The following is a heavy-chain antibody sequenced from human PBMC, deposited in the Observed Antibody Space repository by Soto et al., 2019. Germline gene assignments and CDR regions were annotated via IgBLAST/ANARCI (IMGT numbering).Heavy chain of an antibody. J-gene: IGHJ6*02. V-gene: IGHV1-2*02. Sequence: GASVKVSCKASGYTFTGYYMHWVRQAPGQGLEWMGWINPNSGGTNYAQKFQGRVTITADESTSTAYMELSSLRSEDTAVYYCARDNIVVVPAAISYYGMDVWGQGTTVTVSS. CDR3: ARDNIVVVPAAISYYGMDV. CDR2: INPNSGGT. D-gene: IGHD2-2*01. CDR1: GYTFTGYY.